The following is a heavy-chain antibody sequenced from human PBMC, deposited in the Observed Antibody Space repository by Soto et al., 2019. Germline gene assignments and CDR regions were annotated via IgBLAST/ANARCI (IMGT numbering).Heavy chain of an antibody. J-gene: IGHJ3*02. D-gene: IGHD6-19*01. CDR1: GFTFSTYA. CDR2: INCSGGIT. V-gene: IGHV3-23*01. Sequence: WGSLRLSCTASGFTFSTYAMSWVRQAPGKGLEWVSSINCSGGITFYADSVKVRFTIYRDNSKNTLYLQVPSLRAEDTTVYYCAKGGDNGGWYPEAIGAFYXWGQGTMFTVS. CDR3: AKGGDNGGWYPEAIGAFYX.